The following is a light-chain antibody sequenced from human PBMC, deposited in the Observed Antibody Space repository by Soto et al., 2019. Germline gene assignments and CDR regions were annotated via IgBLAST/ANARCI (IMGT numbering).Light chain of an antibody. CDR2: EVS. Sequence: QAVVTQPASVSGSPGQSITISCTGTSSDVGGYNYVSWYQQHPGKAPKLMIYEVSNRPSGVSNRFSGSKSANTASLTISGLQAEEEDYYFRSSYTSSHTRYVFGTGAKV. CDR3: SSYTSSHTRYV. V-gene: IGLV2-14*01. J-gene: IGLJ1*01. CDR1: SSDVGGYNY.